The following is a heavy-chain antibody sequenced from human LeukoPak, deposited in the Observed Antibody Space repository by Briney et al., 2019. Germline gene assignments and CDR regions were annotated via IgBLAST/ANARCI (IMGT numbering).Heavy chain of an antibody. D-gene: IGHD2-21*01. Sequence: GGSLRLSCTASGFTLSAYYMNWIRQAPGKGLEWVSYISSSGGTIYYADSVKGRFTISRDNAKNSLYLQMNSLRAEDTAVYYCARDFGDYSPSDYWGQGTLVTVSS. CDR3: ARDFGDYSPSDY. CDR2: ISSSGGTI. V-gene: IGHV3-11*01. CDR1: GFTLSAYY. J-gene: IGHJ4*02.